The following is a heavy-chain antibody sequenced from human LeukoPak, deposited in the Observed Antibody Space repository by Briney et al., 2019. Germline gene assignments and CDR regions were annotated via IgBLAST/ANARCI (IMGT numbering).Heavy chain of an antibody. V-gene: IGHV3-23*01. CDR2: ISGSGGST. CDR3: AKDGAVLPDY. D-gene: IGHD3-10*01. J-gene: IGHJ4*02. CDR1: GFTFSSYG. Sequence: GGSLRLSCAASGFTFSSYGMSWVRQAPGKGLEWVSAISGSGGSTYYAGSVKGRFTISRDNSKNTLYLQMNSLRAEDTAVYYCAKDGAVLPDYWGQGTLVTVSS.